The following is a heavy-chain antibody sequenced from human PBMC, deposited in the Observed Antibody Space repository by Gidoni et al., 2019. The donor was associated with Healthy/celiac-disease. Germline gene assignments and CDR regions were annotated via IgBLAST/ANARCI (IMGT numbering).Heavy chain of an antibody. CDR1: GFTFSSYA. Sequence: EVQLLESGGGLVQPGGSLRLSCAASGFTFSSYAMSWVRQAPGKGLEWVSAISGSGGSTYYADSVKGRFTISRDNSKNTLYLQMNSLRAEDTAVYYCAKDHDDSSGYYGPEYFQHWGQGTLVTVSS. J-gene: IGHJ1*01. V-gene: IGHV3-23*01. CDR3: AKDHDDSSGYYGPEYFQH. CDR2: ISGSGGST. D-gene: IGHD3-22*01.